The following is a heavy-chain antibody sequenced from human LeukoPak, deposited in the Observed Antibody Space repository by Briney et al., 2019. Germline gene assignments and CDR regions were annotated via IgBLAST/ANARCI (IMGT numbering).Heavy chain of an antibody. CDR3: AREGIAAARALDY. J-gene: IGHJ4*02. D-gene: IGHD6-13*01. V-gene: IGHV4-34*01. CDR2: INHSGST. CDR1: GGSFSGYY. Sequence: PSETLSLTCAVYGGSFSGYYWSWIRQPPGKGLEWIGEINHSGSTNYNPSLKSRVTMSVDTSKNQFSLKLSSVTAADTAVYYCAREGIAAARALDYWGQGTLVTVSS.